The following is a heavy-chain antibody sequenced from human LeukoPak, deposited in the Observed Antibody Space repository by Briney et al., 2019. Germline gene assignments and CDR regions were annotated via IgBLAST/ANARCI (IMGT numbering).Heavy chain of an antibody. Sequence: PSETLSLTCSVSGASVSNYYWSWIRQTPEKGLEWMGHIRSSGGSSYYPSLKSRLTLSIDTSRNQLSLKLPSVTAADTAVYFCARLGSYHDFWGQGALVTVSS. CDR3: ARLGSYHDF. V-gene: IGHV4-4*09. D-gene: IGHD1-26*01. CDR1: GASVSNYY. CDR2: IRSSGGS. J-gene: IGHJ4*02.